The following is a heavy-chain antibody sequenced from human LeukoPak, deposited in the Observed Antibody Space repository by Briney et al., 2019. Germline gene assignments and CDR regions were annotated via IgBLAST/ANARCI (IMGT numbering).Heavy chain of an antibody. Sequence: ASVTVSCKASGYTFTGYYMHWVRQAPGQGLEWMGWINPNSGGTNYAQKFQGRVTMTRDTSISTAYMELSRLRSDDTAVYYCARSARYAATKNWFDPWGQGTLVTVSS. CDR1: GYTFTGYY. D-gene: IGHD2-2*01. CDR2: INPNSGGT. J-gene: IGHJ5*02. V-gene: IGHV1-2*02. CDR3: ARSARYAATKNWFDP.